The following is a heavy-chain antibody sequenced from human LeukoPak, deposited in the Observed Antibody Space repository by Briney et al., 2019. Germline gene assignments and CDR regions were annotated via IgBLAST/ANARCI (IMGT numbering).Heavy chain of an antibody. V-gene: IGHV3-23*01. J-gene: IGHJ4*02. CDR2: INDSGGST. CDR1: GFTFSSYA. D-gene: IGHD3-10*01. CDR3: ATSGLGSGSYYAAFDY. Sequence: GGSLRLSCAASGFTFSSYAMSWVRQAPGKGLEWVSVINDSGGSTYYADSVRGQFTISRDNSKNTMYLQMNSLRAEDTAVYYCATSGLGSGSYYAAFDYWGQGTLVTVSS.